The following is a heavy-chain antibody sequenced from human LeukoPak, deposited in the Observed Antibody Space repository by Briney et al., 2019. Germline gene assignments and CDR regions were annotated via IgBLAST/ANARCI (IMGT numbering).Heavy chain of an antibody. CDR2: IYYSGST. CDR3: AREGFGTIFGVVIYAFDI. Sequence: SETLSLTCTVSGGSISSSSYYWGWIRQPPGKGLEWIGSIYYSGSTYYNPSLKSRVTISVDTSKNQFSLKLSSVTAADTAVYYCAREGFGTIFGVVIYAFDIWGQGTMVTVSS. J-gene: IGHJ3*02. D-gene: IGHD3-3*01. CDR1: GGSISSSSYY. V-gene: IGHV4-39*07.